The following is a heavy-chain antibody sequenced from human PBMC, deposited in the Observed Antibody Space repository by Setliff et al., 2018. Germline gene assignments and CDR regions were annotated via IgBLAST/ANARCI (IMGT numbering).Heavy chain of an antibody. CDR2: VYFRGNT. V-gene: IGHV4-59*11. CDR1: GGSISNHY. J-gene: IGHJ6*03. CDR3: ARSALIRAPPDTLNFYYSYMDV. Sequence: PSETLSLTCTVSGGSISNHYWNWIRQPPGKGLEWIGYVYFRGNTNYKPSLESRITITVDTSKNQFSLKLTSVTAADTAIYYCARSALIRAPPDTLNFYYSYMDVWGKGTTVTVSS. D-gene: IGHD3-16*02.